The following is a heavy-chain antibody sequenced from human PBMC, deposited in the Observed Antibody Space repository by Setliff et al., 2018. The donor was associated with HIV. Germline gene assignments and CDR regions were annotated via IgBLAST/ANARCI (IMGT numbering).Heavy chain of an antibody. V-gene: IGHV4-4*07. J-gene: IGHJ4*02. CDR1: GGSFGVYR. D-gene: IGHD2-15*01. CDR2: IDSSGTT. CDR3: ARHESLWFQELLWAYFDF. Sequence: SETLSLTCTISGGSFGVYRWSWIRQSAGRGLEWIGRIDSSGTTDYKPSLKNRVSMSLDTSKKQFSLSLTSVTAADTAVYYCARHESLWFQELLWAYFDFWGQGMLVTVSS.